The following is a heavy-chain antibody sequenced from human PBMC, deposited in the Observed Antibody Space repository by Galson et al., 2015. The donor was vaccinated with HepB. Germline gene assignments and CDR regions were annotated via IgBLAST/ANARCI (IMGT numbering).Heavy chain of an antibody. CDR1: GDSVSGNSIA. Sequence: CAISGDSVSGNSIAWNWIRQSPSRGLEWLGMTYYRSKWSNDYAASVKSRITINADTSKNQFPLQLNSVTPEDAAVYYCARGYRNAFDYWGQGTLVTVSS. D-gene: IGHD5-18*01. J-gene: IGHJ4*02. V-gene: IGHV6-1*01. CDR2: TYYRSKWSN. CDR3: ARGYRNAFDY.